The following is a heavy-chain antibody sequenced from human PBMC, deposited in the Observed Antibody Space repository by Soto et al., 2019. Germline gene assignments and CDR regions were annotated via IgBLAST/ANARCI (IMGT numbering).Heavy chain of an antibody. CDR2: ISGSGGST. CDR1: GFPFSSYA. Sequence: GGSLRLSCAAAGFPFSSYAMSWVRQAPGKGLEWVSAISGSGGSTYYADSVKGRFTISRDNSKNTLYLQMNSLRAEDTAVYYCANRNDFWSGYYTHFDYWGQGTLVTVSS. V-gene: IGHV3-23*01. CDR3: ANRNDFWSGYYTHFDY. J-gene: IGHJ4*02. D-gene: IGHD3-3*01.